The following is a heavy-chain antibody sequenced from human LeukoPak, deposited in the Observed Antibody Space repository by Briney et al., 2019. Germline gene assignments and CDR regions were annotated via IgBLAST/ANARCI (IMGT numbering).Heavy chain of an antibody. CDR3: ARPFSEAEGFDY. CDR1: GGSISSYY. Sequence: SETLSLTCTVSGGSISSYYWSWIRQPPGKGLEWIGYIYYSGSTNYNPSLKSRVTISVDTSKNQFSLKLSSATAADTAVYYCARPFSEAEGFDYWGQGTLVTVSS. J-gene: IGHJ4*02. D-gene: IGHD6-13*01. CDR2: IYYSGST. V-gene: IGHV4-59*01.